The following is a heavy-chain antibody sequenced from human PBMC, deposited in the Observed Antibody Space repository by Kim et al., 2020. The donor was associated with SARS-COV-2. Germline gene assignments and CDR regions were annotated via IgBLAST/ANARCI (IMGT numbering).Heavy chain of an antibody. D-gene: IGHD1-26*01. V-gene: IGHV1-2*02. J-gene: IGHJ5*01. Sequence: AQKFQGRVTMTGDNSIDTAYLEVRSLRPDDTAVYFCARDGSGTYYNWFDSWGQGTLVTVSS. CDR3: ARDGSGTYYNWFDS.